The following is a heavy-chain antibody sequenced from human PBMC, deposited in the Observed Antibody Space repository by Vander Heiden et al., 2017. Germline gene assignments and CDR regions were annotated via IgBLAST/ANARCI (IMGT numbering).Heavy chain of an antibody. J-gene: IGHJ4*02. D-gene: IGHD2-8*01. Sequence: QVQLVESGGGVVQPGRSLRLSCAASGFPCSSYGMHWVRQAPGKGLEWVAVISYDGSNKYYADSVKGRFTISRDNSKNTLYLQMNSMRAEDTAVYYCAKGGGIVLMIDYWGQGTLVTVSS. CDR2: ISYDGSNK. CDR1: GFPCSSYG. CDR3: AKGGGIVLMIDY. V-gene: IGHV3-30*18.